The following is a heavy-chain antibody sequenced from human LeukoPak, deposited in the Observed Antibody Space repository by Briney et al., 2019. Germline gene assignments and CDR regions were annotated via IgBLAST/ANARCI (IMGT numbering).Heavy chain of an antibody. CDR1: GGTFSSYA. CDR3: ARCTIFGVVYYYYYGMDV. CDR2: IIPIFGTA. J-gene: IGHJ6*02. V-gene: IGHV1-69*13. D-gene: IGHD3-3*01. Sequence: SVKVSCKASGGTFSSYAISWVRQAPGQGLEWMGGIIPIFGTANYAQKFQGRVTITADESTSIAYMELSGLRSEDTAVYYCARCTIFGVVYYYYYGMDVWGQGTTVTVSS.